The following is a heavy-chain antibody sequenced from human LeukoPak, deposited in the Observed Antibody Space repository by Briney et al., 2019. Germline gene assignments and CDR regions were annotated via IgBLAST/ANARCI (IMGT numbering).Heavy chain of an antibody. Sequence: ASVKVSCKASGHTFSTSSITWVRQAPGQGLEWVGWISAYNGNTKYAQKVQGRVTLTTDTSTSTAYIELRSLRSDDTAMYYCARGGDYVNFDYRGQGTLVTVSS. D-gene: IGHD4-17*01. CDR2: ISAYNGNT. V-gene: IGHV1-18*01. J-gene: IGHJ4*02. CDR3: ARGGDYVNFDY. CDR1: GHTFSTSS.